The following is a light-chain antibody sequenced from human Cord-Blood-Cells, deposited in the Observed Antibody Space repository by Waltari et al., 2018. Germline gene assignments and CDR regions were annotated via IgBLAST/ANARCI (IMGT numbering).Light chain of an antibody. CDR3: QHYNNWPYT. J-gene: IGKJ2*01. CDR2: GAS. Sequence: EIVMTQSPAILSVSPGGRATLSCRASQSVGSKLAWYQQKRGQAPRLLIYGASTRASGIPARFSGSGSGTQFTLTISSQQSEDFAVYYCQHYNNWPYTFGQGTKLESK. V-gene: IGKV3-15*01. CDR1: QSVGSK.